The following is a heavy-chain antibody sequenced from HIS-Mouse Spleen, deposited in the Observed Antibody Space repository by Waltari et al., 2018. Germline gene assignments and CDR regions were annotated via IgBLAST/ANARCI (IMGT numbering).Heavy chain of an antibody. Sequence: QVQLVGSGGGVVQPGRALRPSGAASGSTFSSYGMHWVRKVPVKGLEWVAVKWYDGSNKYYADSVKGRFTSSRDNSKNTLYLQMNSLRAEDTAVYYCARDLVQTGEGYWGQGTLVTVSS. J-gene: IGHJ4*02. CDR1: GSTFSSYG. D-gene: IGHD7-27*01. CDR3: ARDLVQTGEGY. V-gene: IGHV3-33*01. CDR2: KWYDGSNK.